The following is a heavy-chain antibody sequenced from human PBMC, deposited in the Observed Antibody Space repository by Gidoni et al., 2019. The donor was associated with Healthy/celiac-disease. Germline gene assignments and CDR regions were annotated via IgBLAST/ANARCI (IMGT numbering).Heavy chain of an antibody. CDR2: IYWDDDK. D-gene: IGHD6-13*01. Sequence: QITLKESGPTLVKPTQTLPLTCTFSGFSLSTSGVGVGWIRQPPGKALEWLALIYWDDDKRYSPSLKSRLTITKDTSKNQVVLTMTNMDPVDTATYYCAHHSSSWFTGWFDPWGQGTLVTVSS. CDR1: GFSLSTSGVG. CDR3: AHHSSSWFTGWFDP. J-gene: IGHJ5*02. V-gene: IGHV2-5*02.